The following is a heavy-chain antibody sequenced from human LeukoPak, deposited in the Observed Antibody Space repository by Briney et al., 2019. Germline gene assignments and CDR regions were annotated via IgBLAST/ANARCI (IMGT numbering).Heavy chain of an antibody. Sequence: GGSLSLSCAASGFPFISYGMHWGRQAPGKGLEGGAVILYDGSNKYYADSVKGRFTISRDNSKNTLYLQMNSLRAEDTAVYYCAFLGYCSGGSCYSDEYFQHWGQGTLVTVSS. V-gene: IGHV3-33*01. CDR3: AFLGYCSGGSCYSDEYFQH. D-gene: IGHD2-15*01. J-gene: IGHJ1*01. CDR1: GFPFISYG. CDR2: ILYDGSNK.